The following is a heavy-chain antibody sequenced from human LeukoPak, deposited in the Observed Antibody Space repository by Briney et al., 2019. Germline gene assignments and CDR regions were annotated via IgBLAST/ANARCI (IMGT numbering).Heavy chain of an antibody. CDR3: ASPKYTSCPFIY. CDR1: GFTVSSKY. V-gene: IGHV3-53*01. D-gene: IGHD2-2*01. CDR2: LYNTGST. J-gene: IGHJ4*02. Sequence: GGSLRLSCAASGFTVSSKYMSWVRQAPGKGLECVSVLYNTGSTYYADSVKGRFTISRDNSKNTLYLQMNSLRADDTAVYYCASPKYTSCPFIYWGQVALVTVSS.